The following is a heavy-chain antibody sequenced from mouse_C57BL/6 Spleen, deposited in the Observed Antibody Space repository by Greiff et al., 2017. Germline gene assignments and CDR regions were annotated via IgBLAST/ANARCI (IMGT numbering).Heavy chain of an antibody. D-gene: IGHD2-2*01. Sequence: VQLQQSGAELVKPGASVKISCKASGYAFSSYWMNWVKQRPGQGLEWIGQIYPGDGDTNYNGKFKGKATLTADKSSSTAYMQLSSLTSEDSAVYFCARWGYDGRFAYWGQGTLVTVSA. CDR1: GYAFSSYW. J-gene: IGHJ3*01. CDR2: IYPGDGDT. CDR3: ARWGYDGRFAY. V-gene: IGHV1-80*01.